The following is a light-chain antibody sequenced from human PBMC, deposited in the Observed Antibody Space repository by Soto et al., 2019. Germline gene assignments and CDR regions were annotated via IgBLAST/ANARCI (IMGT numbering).Light chain of an antibody. CDR1: SSDVGGYNF. V-gene: IGLV2-11*01. CDR3: CSFAGSYTAAV. J-gene: IGLJ1*01. CDR2: DVS. Sequence: QSVLTQPRSVSGSPGQSVTISCTGTSSDVGGYNFVSWYQHHPGKAPKLMIYDVSKRPSGVPDRFSGSKSGNTASLTISGLQADDEADYYCCSFAGSYTAAVFGTGTKVTVL.